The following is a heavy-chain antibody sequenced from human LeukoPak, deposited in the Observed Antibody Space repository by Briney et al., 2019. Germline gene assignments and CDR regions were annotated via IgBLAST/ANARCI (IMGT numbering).Heavy chain of an antibody. D-gene: IGHD3-22*01. CDR2: ISSSGSTI. CDR3: ARSGYYYDSSGYWAPMWFDP. V-gene: IGHV3-48*03. Sequence: GGSLRLSCAASGFTFSSYEMNWVRQAPGKGLEWVSYISSSGSTIYYADSVKGRFTISRDNAKNSLYLQMNSLRAEDTAVYYCARSGYYYDSSGYWAPMWFDPWGQGTLVTVSS. J-gene: IGHJ5*02. CDR1: GFTFSSYE.